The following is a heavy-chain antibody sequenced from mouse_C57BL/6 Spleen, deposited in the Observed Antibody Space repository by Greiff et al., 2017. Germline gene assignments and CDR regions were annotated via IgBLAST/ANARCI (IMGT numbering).Heavy chain of an antibody. CDR1: GYTFTDYE. Sequence: QVQLQQSGAELVRPGASVTLSCKASGYTFTDYEMHWVKQTPVHGLEWIGAIDPETGGTAYNQKFKGKAILTADKSSSTAYMELRSLTSEDSAVYYCTREDSITTVPYWYFDVGGTGTTVTVSS. J-gene: IGHJ1*03. D-gene: IGHD1-1*01. CDR2: IDPETGGT. CDR3: TREDSITTVPYWYFDV. V-gene: IGHV1-15*01.